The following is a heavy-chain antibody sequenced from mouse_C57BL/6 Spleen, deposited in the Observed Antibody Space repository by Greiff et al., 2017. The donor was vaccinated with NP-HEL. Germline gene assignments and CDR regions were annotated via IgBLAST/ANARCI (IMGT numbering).Heavy chain of an antibody. J-gene: IGHJ4*01. V-gene: IGHV1-54*01. Sequence: QVQLKESGAELVRPGTSVKVSCKASGYAFTNYLIEWVKQRPGQGLEWIGVINPGSGGTNYNEKFKGKATLTADKSSSTAYMQLSSLTSEDSAVYFCARGYYSNYDSYAMDYWGQGTSVTVSS. D-gene: IGHD2-5*01. CDR3: ARGYYSNYDSYAMDY. CDR1: GYAFTNYL. CDR2: INPGSGGT.